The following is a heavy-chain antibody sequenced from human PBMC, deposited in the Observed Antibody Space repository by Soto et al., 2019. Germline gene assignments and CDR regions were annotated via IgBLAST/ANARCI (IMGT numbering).Heavy chain of an antibody. CDR2: ISSSSSYI. CDR3: ARATYGSGSYYQTY. CDR1: GFTFSSYS. D-gene: IGHD3-10*01. Sequence: GGSLRLSCAASGFTFSSYSMNWVRQAPGKGLEWVSSISSSSSYIYYADSVKGRFTISRDNAKNSLYLQLNSLRAEDTAVYYCARATYGSGSYYQTYWGQGTLVTVSS. J-gene: IGHJ4*02. V-gene: IGHV3-21*01.